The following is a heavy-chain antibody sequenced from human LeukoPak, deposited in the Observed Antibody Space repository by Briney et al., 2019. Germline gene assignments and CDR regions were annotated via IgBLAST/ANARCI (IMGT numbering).Heavy chain of an antibody. CDR3: ARFGHYDYVWGSYGASS. D-gene: IGHD3-16*01. Sequence: GGSLRLSCAASGFTFSSFGMHWVRQAPGKGLEWLAFIRYDGNNKYYADSVKGRFTISRDNSKNTLYLQMNSLRAEDTAVYYCARFGHYDYVWGSYGASSWGQGTLVTVSS. J-gene: IGHJ5*02. CDR2: IRYDGNNK. V-gene: IGHV3-30*02. CDR1: GFTFSSFG.